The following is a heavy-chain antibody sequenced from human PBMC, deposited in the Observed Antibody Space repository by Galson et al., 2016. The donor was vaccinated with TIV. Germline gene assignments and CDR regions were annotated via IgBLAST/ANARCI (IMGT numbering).Heavy chain of an antibody. CDR1: GLLVSDSY. Sequence: LRLSCAASGLLVSDSYMSWVRQPPGEGLEWVSIIYPSGASYYPESTESVKGRFTISRDNSKNTVFLQINSLRVEDTAVYYCAASTMPNLGDYWGQGTLVTLST. CDR2: IYPSGAS. J-gene: IGHJ4*02. D-gene: IGHD7-27*01. V-gene: IGHV3-53*05. CDR3: AASTMPNLGDY.